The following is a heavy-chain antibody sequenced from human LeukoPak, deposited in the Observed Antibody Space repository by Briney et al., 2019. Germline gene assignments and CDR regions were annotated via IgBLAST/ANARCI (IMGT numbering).Heavy chain of an antibody. CDR3: ARVRYDSGGFYFDS. Sequence: PSETLSLTCTVSGGSISSYYWNWIRQPPGKGLEWIGYIYYSGSTNYNPSLKSRVTISIDTSNNQFALRLRSVTAADTALYYCARVRYDSGGFYFDSWGQGTLVTVSS. D-gene: IGHD3-22*01. CDR1: GGSISSYY. V-gene: IGHV4-59*12. J-gene: IGHJ4*02. CDR2: IYYSGST.